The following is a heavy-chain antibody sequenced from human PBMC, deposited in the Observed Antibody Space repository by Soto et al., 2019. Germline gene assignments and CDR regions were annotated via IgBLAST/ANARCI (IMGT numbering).Heavy chain of an antibody. V-gene: IGHV3-30*04. J-gene: IGHJ6*02. D-gene: IGHD2-2*01. CDR2: MSFDGSKA. CDR3: ARGPPGVVPGAIGSGGMDV. CDR1: GFTLSSYA. Sequence: QVQLVESGGGVVQPGRSLSLSCAASGFTLSSYAVHWVRQAPGKGLEWVAVMSFDGSKASHADSVKGRFTISRDNSKNTVSLPMNSLRVEVSAVSYCARGPPGVVPGAIGSGGMDVWGQGTTVTVSS.